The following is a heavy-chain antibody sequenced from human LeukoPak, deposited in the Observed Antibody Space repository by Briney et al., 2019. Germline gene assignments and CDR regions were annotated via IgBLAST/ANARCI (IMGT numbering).Heavy chain of an antibody. D-gene: IGHD6-19*01. V-gene: IGHV4-39*07. CDR3: ARDSVYSSGWYVPVDY. J-gene: IGHJ4*02. CDR2: IYYSGST. Sequence: SETLSLTCTVSGGSISSSSYYWGWIRQPPGKGLEWIGSIYYSGSTYYNPSLKSRVTMSVDTSKNQFSLKLSSVTAADTAVYYCARDSVYSSGWYVPVDYWGQGTLVTVSS. CDR1: GGSISSSSYY.